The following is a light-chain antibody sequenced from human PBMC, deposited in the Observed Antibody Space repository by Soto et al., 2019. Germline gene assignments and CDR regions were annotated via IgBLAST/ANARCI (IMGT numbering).Light chain of an antibody. Sequence: EIVLTQSPGTLSLSPGAGATLSCRASENVYINSLAWYQQKPGQPPRLLIYGAATRASAVPDRFSGSVSGADFTLTITGLEPEDFAVYYCQQYGTSPPTFGPGTRVD. CDR3: QQYGTSPPT. J-gene: IGKJ3*01. CDR1: ENVYINS. V-gene: IGKV3-20*01. CDR2: GAA.